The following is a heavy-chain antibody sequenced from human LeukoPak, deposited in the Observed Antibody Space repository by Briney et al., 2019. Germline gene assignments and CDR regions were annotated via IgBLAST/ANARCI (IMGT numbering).Heavy chain of an antibody. CDR1: GYSISCGYY. D-gene: IGHD3-10*01. J-gene: IGHJ6*03. CDR3: ESRGRDKARLGYYYYYMDV. V-gene: IGHV4-38-2*01. CDR2: IYHSEST. Sequence: KPSEALSLPCAFSGYSISCGYYWGWIRQPPGKGLEWIGIIYHSESTYYNLSLKSRHTISEHTSKNQFSLKLTSVTAADTAVYYCESRGRDKARLGYYYYYMDVWGKGTTVTVSS.